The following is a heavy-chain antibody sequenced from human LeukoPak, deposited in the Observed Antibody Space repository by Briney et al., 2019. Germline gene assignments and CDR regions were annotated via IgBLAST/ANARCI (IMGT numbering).Heavy chain of an antibody. CDR1: GGSFSGYY. Sequence: SETLSLTCAVYGGSFSGYYWSWIRQPPGKGLEWIGEINHSGSTNYNPSLKSRVTISVDTSKNQFSLKLSSVTAADTVVYYCAGSGQDCSGGSCYSNYWGQGTLVTVSS. CDR3: AGSGQDCSGGSCYSNY. CDR2: INHSGST. J-gene: IGHJ4*02. D-gene: IGHD2-15*01. V-gene: IGHV4-34*01.